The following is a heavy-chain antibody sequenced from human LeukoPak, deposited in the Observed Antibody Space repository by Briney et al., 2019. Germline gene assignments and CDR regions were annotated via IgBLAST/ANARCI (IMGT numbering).Heavy chain of an antibody. CDR1: GFTFSTYA. CDR2: ISYDGSNK. V-gene: IGHV3-30-3*01. J-gene: IGHJ4*02. Sequence: PGRSLRLSCAASGFTFSTYAMHWVRQAPGKGLEWVAAISYDGSNKYYADSVKGRFTISRDNSKNTLYVQMNSLRGEDTAVYYCASKKWPQFYFDYWGQGTLVTVSS. CDR3: ASKKWPQFYFDY. D-gene: IGHD5-24*01.